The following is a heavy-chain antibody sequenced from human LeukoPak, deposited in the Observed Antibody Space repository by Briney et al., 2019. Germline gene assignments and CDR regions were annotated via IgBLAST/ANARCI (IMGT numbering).Heavy chain of an antibody. Sequence: ASVKVSCTASGYTFTGYYMHWVRQAPGHGLEWMGWINPNSGGTNYAQKFQGRVTMTRDTSISTAYMELSRLRSDGTAVYYCAGSSGYSSSWYFDYWGQGTLVTVSS. CDR2: INPNSGGT. CDR3: AGSSGYSSSWYFDY. D-gene: IGHD6-13*01. J-gene: IGHJ4*02. CDR1: GYTFTGYY. V-gene: IGHV1-2*02.